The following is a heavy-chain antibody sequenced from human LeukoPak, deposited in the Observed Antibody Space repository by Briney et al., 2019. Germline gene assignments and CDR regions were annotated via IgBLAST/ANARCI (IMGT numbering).Heavy chain of an antibody. CDR2: IKYDGSVK. CDR1: RFTFNSYW. J-gene: IGHJ3*02. D-gene: IGHD1-26*01. V-gene: IGHV3-7*01. Sequence: GGSLRLSCAASRFTFNSYWMNWVRKAPGKGQGRVAIIKYDGSVKYYVDSVRGRFTISRDNARNSLYLQMHSLRAEDTAVYYCAKGGGRPLGDAYDIWGQGTMVTVSS. CDR3: AKGGGRPLGDAYDI.